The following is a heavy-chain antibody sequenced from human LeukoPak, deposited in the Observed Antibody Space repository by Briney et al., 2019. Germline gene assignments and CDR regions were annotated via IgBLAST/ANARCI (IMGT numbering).Heavy chain of an antibody. Sequence: PSETLSLTCTVSRCSINNYYWSWIRQPPGKELEWIGYIYYSGSTYYNPSLKSRVAISVDTSKNQFSLKLSSVTAADTAVYYCARSHPYGDHKYWGQGTLVTVPS. CDR2: IYYSGST. V-gene: IGHV4-59*06. CDR1: RCSINNYY. D-gene: IGHD4-17*01. CDR3: ARSHPYGDHKY. J-gene: IGHJ4*02.